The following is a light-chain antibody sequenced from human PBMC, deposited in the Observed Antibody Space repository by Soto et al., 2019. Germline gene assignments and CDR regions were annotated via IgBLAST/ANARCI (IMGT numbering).Light chain of an antibody. Sequence: DIQMTQSPSTLSASVGDRVTITCRASQSISNYLAWYQQKPGKAPKLLISKASTLESRVPSRFSGSGSGTEFTLTISSLRPDDFATYYCQQYNTYPRWTFGQGTKVETK. CDR1: QSISNY. J-gene: IGKJ1*01. V-gene: IGKV1-5*03. CDR3: QQYNTYPRWT. CDR2: KAS.